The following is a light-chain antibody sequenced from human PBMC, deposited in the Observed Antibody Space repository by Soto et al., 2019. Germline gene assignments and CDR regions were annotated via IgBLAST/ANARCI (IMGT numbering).Light chain of an antibody. Sequence: EIVLTQSPGTLSLSPGESGTLTCWTSQSVGTSYLGWYQQKPGQAPRLLIYGTSSRATGVPDRFSGSGSGKEFTLTIYRLEPEGVAVYFCQQYSLSPATFGGGTKVEI. CDR3: QQYSLSPAT. CDR2: GTS. V-gene: IGKV3-20*01. CDR1: QSVGTSY. J-gene: IGKJ4*01.